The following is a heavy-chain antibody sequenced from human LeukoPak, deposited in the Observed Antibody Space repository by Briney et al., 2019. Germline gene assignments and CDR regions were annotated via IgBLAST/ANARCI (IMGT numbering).Heavy chain of an antibody. CDR1: GGSFSGYY. D-gene: IGHD2-2*01. V-gene: IGHV4-34*01. Sequence: PSETLSLTCAVYGGSFSGYYWSWIRQPPGKGLEWIGEINHSGSTNYNPSLKSRVTISVDTPKNQFSLKLSSVTAADTAVYYCARGRGVVVPAAIKPSRYNWFDPWGQGTLVTVSS. CDR3: ARGRGVVVPAAIKPSRYNWFDP. CDR2: INHSGST. J-gene: IGHJ5*02.